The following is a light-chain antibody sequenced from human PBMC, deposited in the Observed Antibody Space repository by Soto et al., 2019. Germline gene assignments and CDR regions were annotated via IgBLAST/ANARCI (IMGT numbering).Light chain of an antibody. CDR3: QQSYSTPQT. V-gene: IGKV1-39*01. Sequence: DIQMTQSPSSLSASVGDRVTITCRASQSISSYLNWYQQKPGKAPKLLIYAASSLQSWVPSRFSGSGSGTDFTITISSLQPEDFATYYCQQSYSTPQTFGQGTKVEIK. CDR2: AAS. CDR1: QSISSY. J-gene: IGKJ1*01.